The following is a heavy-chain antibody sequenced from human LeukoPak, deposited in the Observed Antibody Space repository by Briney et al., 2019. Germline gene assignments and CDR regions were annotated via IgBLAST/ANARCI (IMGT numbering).Heavy chain of an antibody. J-gene: IGHJ4*02. CDR2: IYYSGST. CDR1: GGSISSSYYY. Sequence: SETLSLTCTVSGGSISSSYYYWGWIRQPPGKGLEWIGSIYYSGSTYYNPSLKSRVTISVDTSKNQFSLKLSSVTAADTAVYYCARAMGGDYVDYWGQGTLVTVSS. CDR3: ARAMGGDYVDY. D-gene: IGHD4-17*01. V-gene: IGHV4-39*07.